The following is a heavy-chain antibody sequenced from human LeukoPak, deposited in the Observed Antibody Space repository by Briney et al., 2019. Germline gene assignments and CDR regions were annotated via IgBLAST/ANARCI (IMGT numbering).Heavy chain of an antibody. Sequence: PSETLSLTCAVSGGSISGQYWSWIRHPPGKGLEWIGYIYYSGKTYYSPSLHSRVTISVDTSNNHFSLKLTSVTAADTAVYYCARLLDNDSSGDPDTFDMWGQGTMVTVSS. D-gene: IGHD3-22*01. CDR1: GGSISGQY. J-gene: IGHJ3*02. CDR2: IYYSGKT. CDR3: ARLLDNDSSGDPDTFDM. V-gene: IGHV4-59*11.